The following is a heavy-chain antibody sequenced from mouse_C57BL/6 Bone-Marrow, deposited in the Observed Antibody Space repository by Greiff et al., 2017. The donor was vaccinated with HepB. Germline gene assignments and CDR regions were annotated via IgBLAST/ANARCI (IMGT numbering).Heavy chain of an antibody. CDR1: GYTFTSYG. J-gene: IGHJ1*03. CDR3: ARSSYGSPHWYFDV. V-gene: IGHV1-81*01. CDR2: IYPRSGDT. Sequence: VQLQQSGAELARPGASVTLSCKASGYTFTSYGISWVKQRTGQGLEWIGEIYPRSGDTYYNEKFKGKATLTADKSSSTAYMELRSLTSEDSAVYFCARSSYGSPHWYFDVWGTGTTVTVSS. D-gene: IGHD1-1*01.